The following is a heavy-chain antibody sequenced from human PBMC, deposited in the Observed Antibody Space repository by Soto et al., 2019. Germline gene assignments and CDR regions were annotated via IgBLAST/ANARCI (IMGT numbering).Heavy chain of an antibody. D-gene: IGHD3-10*01. J-gene: IGHJ6*03. CDR2: IIPILGTG. V-gene: IGHV1-69*08. CDR1: GGTFTSDT. CDR3: AREECCYNMGTFPFYYMDV. Sequence: VQLVQSGPEVKKSGSSVKVSCKLSGGTFTSDTISWLRRAPGQGLEWMGRIIPILGTGNYAQKFQGRITITEDKSTNTGYMELSSLTSEDTAIYYCAREECCYNMGTFPFYYMDVGGNGTTVTVSS.